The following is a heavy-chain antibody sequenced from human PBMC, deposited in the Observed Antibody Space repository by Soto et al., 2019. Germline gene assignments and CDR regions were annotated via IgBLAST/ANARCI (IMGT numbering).Heavy chain of an antibody. J-gene: IGHJ6*02. CDR1: GFTFSNAW. CDR2: IKSKTDGGTT. CDR3: TASFHSSSRYYYYYCGMDV. D-gene: IGHD6-6*01. V-gene: IGHV3-15*07. Sequence: EVQLVESGGGLVKPGGSLRLSCAASGFTFSNAWMNWVRQAPGKGLEWVGRIKSKTDGGTTDYAAPVKGRFTISRDDSKNTLYLQMNSLKTEDTAVYYCTASFHSSSRYYYYYCGMDVWGQGTTVTVSS.